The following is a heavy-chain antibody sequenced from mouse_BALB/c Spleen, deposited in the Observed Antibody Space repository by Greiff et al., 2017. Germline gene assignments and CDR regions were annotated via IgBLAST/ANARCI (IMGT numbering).Heavy chain of an antibody. J-gene: IGHJ4*01. D-gene: IGHD2-3*01. CDR2: INPSTGYT. Sequence: QVQLKQSGAELAKPGASVKLSCTASGYTFTSYWMPWVKQRPGQGLEWIGYINPSTGYTEYNQKFKDKATLTADKSSSTAYMQLSSLTSEDSAVYYGAREDGEAMDYWGQGTTVTVSS. V-gene: IGHV1-7*01. CDR3: AREDGEAMDY. CDR1: GYTFTSYW.